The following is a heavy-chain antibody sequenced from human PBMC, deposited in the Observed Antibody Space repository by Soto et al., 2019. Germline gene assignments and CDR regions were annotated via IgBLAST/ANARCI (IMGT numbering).Heavy chain of an antibody. J-gene: IGHJ3*02. Sequence: QVQLVQSGAEVKKPGSSVKVSCKASGGTFSSYTISWVRQAPGQGLEWMGRIIPILGIANYAQKFQGRVTITADKSTSTAYMELSSLRSEDTAVYYCASSPVATTHRAAFDIWGQGTMVTVSS. V-gene: IGHV1-69*02. D-gene: IGHD5-12*01. CDR3: ASSPVATTHRAAFDI. CDR2: IIPILGIA. CDR1: GGTFSSYT.